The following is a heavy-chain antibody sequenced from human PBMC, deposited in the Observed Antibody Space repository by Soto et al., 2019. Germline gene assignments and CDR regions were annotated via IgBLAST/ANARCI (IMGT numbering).Heavy chain of an antibody. CDR1: GFTFSSYR. Sequence: EGPLRHSGSAAGFTFSSYRMSWVRQAPGKGLEWVANIKQDGSDRFFVYSVKGRFTISRDNAKNSLYLQINCLRAEYSAVYYFARVWYGTADYWGQGNLLTISS. J-gene: IGHJ4*02. CDR2: IKQDGSDR. V-gene: IGHV3-7*01. D-gene: IGHD2-8*02. CDR3: ARVWYGTADY.